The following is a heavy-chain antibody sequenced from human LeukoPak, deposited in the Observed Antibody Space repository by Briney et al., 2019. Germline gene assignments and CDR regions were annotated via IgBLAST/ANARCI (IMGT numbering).Heavy chain of an antibody. Sequence: GGSLRLSCAASGFSFSSYEMNCVRQAPGKGLEWVSYISSSSSYIYYADSVKGRFTISRDNSKNTLFLQMNSLRAEDTAVYYCAREIFNGFDIWGQGTMVTVSS. CDR1: GFSFSSYE. CDR3: AREIFNGFDI. CDR2: ISSSSSYI. V-gene: IGHV3-21*05. J-gene: IGHJ3*02.